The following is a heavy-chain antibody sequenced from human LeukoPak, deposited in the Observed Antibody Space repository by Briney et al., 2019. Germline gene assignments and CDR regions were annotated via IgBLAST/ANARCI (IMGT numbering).Heavy chain of an antibody. CDR1: GGSISSSSYY. CDR3: ATTTYYDFWSGENPQHDAFDI. CDR2: IYYSGST. Sequence: PSETLSLTCTVSGGSISSSSYYWGWIRQPPGKGLEWIGSIYYSGSTYYNPSLKSRVTISVDTSKNQFSLKLSSVTAADTAVYYCATTTYYDFWSGENPQHDAFDIWGQGTMVTVSS. V-gene: IGHV4-39*07. D-gene: IGHD3-3*01. J-gene: IGHJ3*02.